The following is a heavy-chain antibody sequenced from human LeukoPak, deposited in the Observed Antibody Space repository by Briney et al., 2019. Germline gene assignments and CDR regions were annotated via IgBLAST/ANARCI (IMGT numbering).Heavy chain of an antibody. CDR3: ARQQKVGDLSFDVDY. J-gene: IGHJ4*02. D-gene: IGHD3-10*01. CDR2: IQPGDSDT. Sequence: GESLKISCKGSGNSFVSSWIGWVRQMPGKGLKWMGIIQPGDSDTRYSLSFQGQVSISVDRSISTVFLQWSSLKASDTAIYYCARQQKVGDLSFDVDYWGQGTLVTVSS. CDR1: GNSFVSSW. V-gene: IGHV5-51*01.